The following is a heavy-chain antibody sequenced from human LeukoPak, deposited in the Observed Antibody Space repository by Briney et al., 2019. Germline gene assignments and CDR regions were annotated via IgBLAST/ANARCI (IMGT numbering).Heavy chain of an antibody. J-gene: IGHJ4*02. D-gene: IGHD6-13*01. CDR1: GFSLSNYA. V-gene: IGHV3-23*01. Sequence: PGGSLRLSCAASGFSLSNYAMNWVRQAPGKGLEWVSLISGSGGSTYYADSVKGRFTISRDKSKNTLYLQMNSLRVEDTAIYYCAKVLTGSGSSWSSDIWGQGTLVTVSS. CDR2: ISGSGGST. CDR3: AKVLTGSGSSWSSDI.